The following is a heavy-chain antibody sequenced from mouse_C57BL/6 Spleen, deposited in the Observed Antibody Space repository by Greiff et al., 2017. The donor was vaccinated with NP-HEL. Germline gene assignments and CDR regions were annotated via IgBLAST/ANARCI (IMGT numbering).Heavy chain of an antibody. CDR2: IDPSDRET. CDR1: GYTFTSYW. Sequence: QVQLQQPGAELVRPGSSVKLSCKASGYTFTSYWMHWVKQRPIQGLEWIGNIDPSDRETHYNQKFKDKATLTVDKSSSTAYMQLSSMTSEDSAVYCCASSGNYAMDYWGQGTSVTVSS. V-gene: IGHV1-52*01. J-gene: IGHJ4*01. CDR3: ASSGNYAMDY.